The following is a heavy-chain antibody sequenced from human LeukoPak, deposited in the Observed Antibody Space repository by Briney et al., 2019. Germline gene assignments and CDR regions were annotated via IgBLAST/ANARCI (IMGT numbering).Heavy chain of an antibody. CDR3: ARASNTLYGGQFFDS. Sequence: ASVKVSCKASGYTFTGNNIHWVRQAPGQGLECMGWIHVKNGDTNYEQNFRGRVTMTMDTSTSTAYMELCGLRSDDTAVYYCARASNTLYGGQFFDSWGQGTLVAVSS. CDR2: IHVKNGDT. CDR1: GYTFTGNN. D-gene: IGHD2-15*01. J-gene: IGHJ4*02. V-gene: IGHV1-2*02.